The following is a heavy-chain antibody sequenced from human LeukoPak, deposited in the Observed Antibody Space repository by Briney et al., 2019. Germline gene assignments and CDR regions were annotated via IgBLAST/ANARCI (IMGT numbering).Heavy chain of an antibody. Sequence: PGGSLRLSCAASGFTFSSYSVNWVRQAPGKGLEWVSSISSSSSSYIYYADSVKGRFTISRDNAKNSLYLQMNSLRAEDTAVYYCARERVDSLSFDYWGQGTLVTVSS. V-gene: IGHV3-21*01. CDR2: ISSSSSSYI. D-gene: IGHD3-16*02. CDR1: GFTFSSYS. J-gene: IGHJ4*02. CDR3: ARERVDSLSFDY.